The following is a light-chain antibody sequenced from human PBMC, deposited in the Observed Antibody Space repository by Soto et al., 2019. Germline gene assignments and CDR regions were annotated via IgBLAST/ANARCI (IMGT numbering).Light chain of an antibody. J-gene: IGLJ3*02. V-gene: IGLV2-14*01. Sequence: QSALAQPPSASGSPGQSVTISCTGTSSDVGDNYVSWYQQHLGKAPKLIIYEVRNRPSGVSNRLSGSKSGNTASLTISGLQADDEADYYCCSYTSSSIRVFGGGTKVTVL. CDR3: CSYTSSSIRV. CDR2: EVR. CDR1: SSDVGDNY.